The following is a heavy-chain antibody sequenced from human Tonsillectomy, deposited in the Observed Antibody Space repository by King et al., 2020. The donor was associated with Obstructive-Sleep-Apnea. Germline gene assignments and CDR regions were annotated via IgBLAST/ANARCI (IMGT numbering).Heavy chain of an antibody. CDR2: IYNTGST. J-gene: IGHJ3*02. D-gene: IGHD4-23*01. CDR3: ARVWSTVVTNDAFDI. Sequence: VQLQESGPGLVKPSETLSLTCTVSGGSISSYSWTWIRQPPGKGLEWIGYIYNTGSTNYNPPLKSRVTISIYTSKNQFSLKLSSLTAADTAVYYCARVWSTVVTNDAFDIWGQGTMVTVSS. V-gene: IGHV4-59*01. CDR1: GGSISSYS.